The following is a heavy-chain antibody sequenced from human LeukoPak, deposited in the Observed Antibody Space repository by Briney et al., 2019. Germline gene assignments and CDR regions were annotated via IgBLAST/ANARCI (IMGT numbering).Heavy chain of an antibody. D-gene: IGHD1-26*01. Sequence: GGSLRLSCAASGFTFSSYAMSWVRQAPGKGLEWVSSISGNSGSTYYADSVKGRFTISRDNSKNTVYLQMNSLRAEDTAVYYCAKVSAWAMVGATYFDYWGQGTLATVSS. CDR2: ISGNSGST. CDR1: GFTFSSYA. CDR3: AKVSAWAMVGATYFDY. J-gene: IGHJ4*02. V-gene: IGHV3-23*01.